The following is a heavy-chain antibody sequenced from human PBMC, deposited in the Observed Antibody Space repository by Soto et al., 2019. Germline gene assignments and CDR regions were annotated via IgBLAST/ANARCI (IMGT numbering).Heavy chain of an antibody. V-gene: IGHV4-59*01. CDR2: IHYNGNT. D-gene: IGHD5-12*01. CDR1: GGSISSYY. Sequence: SETLSLTCTVSGGSISSYYWSWIRQPPGKGLEWIGNIHYNGNTKYSPSLKSRVTMSVDTSKNHFSLRLISVTAADTAIYFCAREGNLGRWLQPLDFWGQGTLVTVSS. J-gene: IGHJ4*02. CDR3: AREGNLGRWLQPLDF.